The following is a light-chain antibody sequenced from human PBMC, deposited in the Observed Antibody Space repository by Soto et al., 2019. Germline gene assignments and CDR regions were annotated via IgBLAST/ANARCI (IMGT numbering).Light chain of an antibody. CDR2: DAS. V-gene: IGKV3D-20*01. CDR1: PSVSSSR. J-gene: IGKJ5*01. CDR3: QQYGNSPIT. Sequence: DIVLTQSPATLSLSPGERVTLSCGASPSVSSSRLAWYQQKPGQAPRLLMYDASRRAFGIPDRFSGSGSGTDFPLTISRLEPEDFAVYYCQQYGNSPITFGQGKRLEIK.